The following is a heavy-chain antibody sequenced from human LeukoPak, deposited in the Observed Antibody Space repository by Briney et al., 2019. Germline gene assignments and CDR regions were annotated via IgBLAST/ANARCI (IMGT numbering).Heavy chain of an antibody. CDR2: ISYDGSNK. J-gene: IGHJ4*02. V-gene: IGHV3-30-3*01. CDR3: ARDTGSYYFDY. CDR1: GFTFSSYA. Sequence: GRSLRLSCAASGFTFSSYAMHWVRQAPGKGLEWVAVISYDGSNKYYADSVKGRFTISRDNSKNTLYLRMNSLRAEDTAVYYCARDTGSYYFDYWGQGTLVTVSS. D-gene: IGHD1-26*01.